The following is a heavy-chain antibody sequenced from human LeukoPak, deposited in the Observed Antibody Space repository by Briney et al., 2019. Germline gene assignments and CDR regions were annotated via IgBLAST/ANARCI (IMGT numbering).Heavy chain of an antibody. J-gene: IGHJ4*02. CDR3: ARVRSHGSGPEDFDY. D-gene: IGHD3-10*01. CDR2: IYYTGST. V-gene: IGHV4-59*01. Sequence: PSETLSLTCSVSGGSISSYYWSWIRQPPGKGLEWIGYIYYTGSTNYNPSLKSRVTISVDTSKNQFSLKLSSETAADTAVYYCARVRSHGSGPEDFDYWGQGTLVTVSS. CDR1: GGSISSYY.